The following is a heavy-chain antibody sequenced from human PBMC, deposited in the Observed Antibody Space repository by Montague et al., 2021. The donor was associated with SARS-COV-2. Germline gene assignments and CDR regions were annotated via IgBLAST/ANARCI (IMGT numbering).Heavy chain of an antibody. Sequence: SETLSLTCTVSGGSISSYYWSWIRQSAGKGLEWIGRIHTSGSTDYNPSLNSRVTMSVDTSKNQFSLKLSSVTAADTAVYYCASGKYYDFWSGYYSHDYVSGMDVWGQVTTHTAS. V-gene: IGHV4-4*07. CDR1: GGSISSYY. D-gene: IGHD3-3*01. CDR3: ASGKYYDFWSGYYSHDYVSGMDV. CDR2: IHTSGST. J-gene: IGHJ6*02.